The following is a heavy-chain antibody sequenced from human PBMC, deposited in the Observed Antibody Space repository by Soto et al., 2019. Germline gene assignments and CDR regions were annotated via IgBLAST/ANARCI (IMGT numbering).Heavy chain of an antibody. J-gene: IGHJ4*02. CDR3: ATTHYDFWSGSLDY. Sequence: PSETLSLTRAVYGGSFSGYYWSWIRQPPGKGLEWIGEINHSGSTNYNPSLKSRVTISVDTSKNQFSLKLSSVTAADTAVYYCATTHYDFWSGSLDYWGQGTLVTVSS. D-gene: IGHD3-3*01. CDR2: INHSGST. V-gene: IGHV4-34*01. CDR1: GGSFSGYY.